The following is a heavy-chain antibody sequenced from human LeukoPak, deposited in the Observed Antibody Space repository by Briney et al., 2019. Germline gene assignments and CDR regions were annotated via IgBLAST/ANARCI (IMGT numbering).Heavy chain of an antibody. CDR1: GFTFSTYA. Sequence: GGSLRLSCAASGFTFSTYAVTWVRQAPGKGLEWVSAISGSGASTYYADSVKGRFTISRDNSQNTLYLQMKSLRAEDTAVYYCAKDRAIHLVPYYLVPDIWGQGTMVTVSS. J-gene: IGHJ3*02. D-gene: IGHD5-18*01. CDR2: ISGSGAST. CDR3: AKDRAIHLVPYYLVPDI. V-gene: IGHV3-23*01.